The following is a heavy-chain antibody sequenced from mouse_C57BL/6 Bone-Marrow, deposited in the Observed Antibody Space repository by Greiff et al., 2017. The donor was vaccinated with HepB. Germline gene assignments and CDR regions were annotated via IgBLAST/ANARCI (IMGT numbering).Heavy chain of an antibody. D-gene: IGHD2-3*01. Sequence: EVQLVESGGGLVKPGGSLKLSCAASGFTFSDYGMHWVRQAPEKGLEWVAYISSGSSTIYYADTVKGRFTISRDNAKNTLFLQMTSLRSEDTAMYYCARNGYYPLFAYWGQGTLVTVSA. V-gene: IGHV5-17*01. CDR2: ISSGSSTI. J-gene: IGHJ3*01. CDR3: ARNGYYPLFAY. CDR1: GFTFSDYG.